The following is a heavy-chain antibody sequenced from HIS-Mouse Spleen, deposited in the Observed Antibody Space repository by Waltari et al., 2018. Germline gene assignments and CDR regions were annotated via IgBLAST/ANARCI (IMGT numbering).Heavy chain of an antibody. J-gene: IGHJ2*01. CDR3: AREIPYSSSWYDWYFDL. CDR1: GGSISSSSYY. D-gene: IGHD6-13*01. CDR2: IYYSGSP. V-gene: IGHV4-39*07. Sequence: QLQLQESGPGLVKPSETLSLTCTVSGGSISSSSYYWGWIRQPPGKGLEWIGSIYYSGSPYYNPSRKSRVTISVATSKNQFSLKLSSVTAADTAGYYCAREIPYSSSWYDWYFDLWGRGTLVTVSS.